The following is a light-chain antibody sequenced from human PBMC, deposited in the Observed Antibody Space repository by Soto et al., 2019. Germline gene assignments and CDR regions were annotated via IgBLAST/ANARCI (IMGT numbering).Light chain of an antibody. Sequence: ETVMTQSPATLPVSPGETATLSCRASQTVSLNLAWYQLKPGQSPRLLIYGAFTRAADVPARFSGGGSGTDFTLTNSSLQSEAFAVYHCQQYGVWPYTFGQGTKLEL. V-gene: IGKV3-15*01. CDR3: QQYGVWPYT. CDR1: QTVSLN. J-gene: IGKJ2*01. CDR2: GAF.